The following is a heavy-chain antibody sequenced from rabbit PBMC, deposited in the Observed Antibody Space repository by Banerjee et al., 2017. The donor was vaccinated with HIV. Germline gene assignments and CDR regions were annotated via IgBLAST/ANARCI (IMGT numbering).Heavy chain of an antibody. J-gene: IGHJ4*01. V-gene: IGHV1S45*01. CDR1: GFDFSSSYW. D-gene: IGHD6-1*01. CDR3: ARDHADGAGFTYDL. CDR2: IYTGDGST. Sequence: QEQLKESGGDLVKPEGSLTLTCKASGFDFSSSYWICWVRQAPGKGLEWIGCIYTGDGSTYYASWVNGRFTISKTSSTTVTLQMTSLTAADTATYFCARDHADGAGFTYDLWGPGTLVTVS.